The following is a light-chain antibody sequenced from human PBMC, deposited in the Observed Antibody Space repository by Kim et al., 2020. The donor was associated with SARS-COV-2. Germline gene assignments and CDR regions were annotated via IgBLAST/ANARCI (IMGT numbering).Light chain of an antibody. CDR3: QHYGTSPPYT. J-gene: IGKJ2*01. V-gene: IGKV3-20*01. CDR1: QSVGSNY. Sequence: PGDRATLSGRASQSVGSNYLAWFQQKPGQPPRLLIYGASSRATGIPDRFSGSGSGTDFTLTISRLEPDDFALYYCQHYGTSPPYTFGQGTKLEI. CDR2: GAS.